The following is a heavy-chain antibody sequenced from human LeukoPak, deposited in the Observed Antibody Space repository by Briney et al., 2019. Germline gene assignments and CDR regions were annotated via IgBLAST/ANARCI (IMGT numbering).Heavy chain of an antibody. D-gene: IGHD3-22*01. J-gene: IGHJ4*02. CDR2: IYTSGST. V-gene: IGHV4-4*07. Sequence: SETLSLTCTVSGGSISSYYWCWIRQPAGKGLEWIGRIYTSGSTNYNPSLKSRVTMSVDTSKNQFSLKLSSVTAADTAVYYCARASYYDSSGYPYFDYWGQGTLVTVSS. CDR3: ARASYYDSSGYPYFDY. CDR1: GGSISSYY.